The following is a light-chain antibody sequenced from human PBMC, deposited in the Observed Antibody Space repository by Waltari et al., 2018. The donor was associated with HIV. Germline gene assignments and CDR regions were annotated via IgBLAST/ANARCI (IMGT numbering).Light chain of an antibody. J-gene: IGLJ3*02. CDR3: AAWDDILRGWL. Sequence: QSVLTQPPSASGTPGHRVTIPCSGGNSNIGRHYVYWYQQFPGTAPKLLSYTDNQRPSGVPYRFSGSKSGTSASLAISGLRSEDEADYYCAAWDDILRGWLFGGGTKLTVL. V-gene: IGLV1-47*01. CDR2: TDN. CDR1: NSNIGRHY.